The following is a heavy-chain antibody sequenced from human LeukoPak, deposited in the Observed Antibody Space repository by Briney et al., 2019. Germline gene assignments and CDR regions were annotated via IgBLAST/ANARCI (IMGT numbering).Heavy chain of an antibody. V-gene: IGHV4-59*01. Sequence: SETLSLTCTVSGGSISSYYWSWIRQPPGKGLEWIGYIYYSGSTNYNPSLKSRVTILVDTSKNQFSLKLSSVTAADTAVYYCARDNYYDSSGYLGLGAFDIWGQGTMVTVSS. CDR3: ARDNYYDSSGYLGLGAFDI. CDR1: GGSISSYY. J-gene: IGHJ3*02. D-gene: IGHD3-22*01. CDR2: IYYSGST.